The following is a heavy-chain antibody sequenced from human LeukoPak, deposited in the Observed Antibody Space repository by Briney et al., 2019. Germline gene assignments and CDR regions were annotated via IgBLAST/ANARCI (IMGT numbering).Heavy chain of an antibody. CDR2: IGSDNKP. J-gene: IGHJ4*02. Sequence: PGGSLRLSCEASGFTFSAYAMTWVRQAPGKGLEWVSSIGSDNKPHYSESVKGRFAISRDNSKNTLYLQMSSLRAEDTAVYYCAKAMAGSTYYFDSWGQGTLVTVSS. V-gene: IGHV3-23*05. CDR3: AKAMAGSTYYFDS. CDR1: GFTFSAYA. D-gene: IGHD6-19*01.